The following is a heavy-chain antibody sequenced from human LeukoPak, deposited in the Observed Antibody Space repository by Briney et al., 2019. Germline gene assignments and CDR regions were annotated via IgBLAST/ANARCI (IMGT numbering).Heavy chain of an antibody. CDR3: ARDATFDP. V-gene: IGHV4-59*11. CDR1: GGSISSHY. CDR2: IYYSGST. Sequence: SETLSLTCTVSGGSISSHYWSWIRQPPGKGLEWIGYIYYSGSTNYNPSLKSRVTISVDTSKNQFSLKLSSVTAADTAVYYCARDATFDPWGRGTLVTVSS. J-gene: IGHJ5*02.